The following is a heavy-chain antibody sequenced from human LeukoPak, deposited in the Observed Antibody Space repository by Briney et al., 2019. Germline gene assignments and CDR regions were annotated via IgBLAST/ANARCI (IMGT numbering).Heavy chain of an antibody. V-gene: IGHV4-38-2*02. J-gene: IGHJ4*02. CDR2: IYHSGST. Sequence: PSETLSLTCTVSGSSISSNYYWGWIRQPPGKGLERIGSIYHSGSTYYNPSLKGRVTISVDTSKNHFSLKLTSMTAADTAVYYCDVGILRGPDYWGQGTLVTVSS. D-gene: IGHD1-26*01. CDR1: GSSISSNYY. CDR3: DVGILRGPDY.